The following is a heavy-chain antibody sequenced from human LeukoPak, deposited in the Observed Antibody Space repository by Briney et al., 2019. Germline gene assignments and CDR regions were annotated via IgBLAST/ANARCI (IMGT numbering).Heavy chain of an antibody. J-gene: IGHJ4*02. CDR3: ASQGFDFWSGFGY. Sequence: SVKVSCKASGGTFSSYAISWVRQAPGQGLEGMGGIIPIFGTANYAQKFQGRVTITTDESTSTAYMELSSLRSEDTAVYYCASQGFDFWSGFGYWGQGTLVTVSS. V-gene: IGHV1-69*05. CDR2: IIPIFGTA. CDR1: GGTFSSYA. D-gene: IGHD3-3*01.